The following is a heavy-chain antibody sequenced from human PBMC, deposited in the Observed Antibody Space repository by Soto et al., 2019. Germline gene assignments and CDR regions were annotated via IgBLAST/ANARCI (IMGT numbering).Heavy chain of an antibody. Sequence: APVKVSCKASGYTFTSYGISCVRQAPGQGLEWMGWISAYNGNTNYAQKLQGRVTMTTDTSTSTAYMELRSLRSDDTAVYYCARDGSIFGVVITHYYYGMDVWGQGTTVTVS. D-gene: IGHD3-3*01. V-gene: IGHV1-18*01. CDR3: ARDGSIFGVVITHYYYGMDV. J-gene: IGHJ6*02. CDR2: ISAYNGNT. CDR1: GYTFTSYG.